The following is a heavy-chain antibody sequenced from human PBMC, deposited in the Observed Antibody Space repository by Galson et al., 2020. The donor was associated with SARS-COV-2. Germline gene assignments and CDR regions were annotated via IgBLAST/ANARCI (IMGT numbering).Heavy chain of an antibody. CDR2: INPSGDIT. V-gene: IGHV1-46*04. D-gene: IGHD2-21*01. CDR3: AREWGDINSSVFDY. CDR1: GYTFISFY. Sequence: ASVKVSCKASGYTFISFYIHWVRQAPGQGLEWMGVINPSGDITSYAQKLRGRVTVTRDMSTQTVYMELSSLTSEDTAVYYCAREWGDINSSVFDYWGQGRLVVVSS. J-gene: IGHJ4*02.